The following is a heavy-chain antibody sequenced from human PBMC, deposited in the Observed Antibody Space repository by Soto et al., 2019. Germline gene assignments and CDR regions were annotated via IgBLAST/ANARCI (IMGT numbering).Heavy chain of an antibody. D-gene: IGHD3-9*01. J-gene: IGHJ5*02. CDR3: ARDRLANWFDP. V-gene: IGHV4-59*01. Sequence: TLSLTCTVSGGSISSYYWSWIRQPPGKGLEWIGYIYYSGSTNYNPSLKSRVTMSVDTSKNQFSLKLSSVTAADTAVYYCARDRLANWFDPWGQGTLVTVSS. CDR2: IYYSGST. CDR1: GGSISSYY.